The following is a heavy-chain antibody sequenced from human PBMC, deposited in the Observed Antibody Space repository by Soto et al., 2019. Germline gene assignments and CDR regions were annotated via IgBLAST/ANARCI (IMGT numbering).Heavy chain of an antibody. J-gene: IGHJ4*02. CDR2: SYSGGNT. D-gene: IGHD3-16*01. Sequence: PGGSLKLSCAASGFTVSSSYMTWVRQAPGKGLECVSVSYSGGNTYYADSVKGRFTISRDSYKNTLYLQMNSLRVEDTAVYYCVRRNGGPRNSFDYWGQGTLVTVSS. CDR1: GFTVSSSY. V-gene: IGHV3-53*01. CDR3: VRRNGGPRNSFDY.